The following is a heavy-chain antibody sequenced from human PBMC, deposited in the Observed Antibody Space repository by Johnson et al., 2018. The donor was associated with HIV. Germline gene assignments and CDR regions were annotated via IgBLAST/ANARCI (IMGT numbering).Heavy chain of an antibody. CDR2: ISWISGTI. D-gene: IGHD6-19*01. J-gene: IGHJ3*01. CDR1: GFTFDDYA. Sequence: VQLVESGGGLEQPGRSLRLSCEASGFTFDDYAMHWVRQAPGKGLEWVSGISWISGTIGYADSVKGRFTISRDNAKKSLYLQMDSLRAEDTALYYCAKDLRLSSGQWLVQGGAFDFWGQGTVVTVSS. CDR3: AKDLRLSSGQWLVQGGAFDF. V-gene: IGHV3-9*01.